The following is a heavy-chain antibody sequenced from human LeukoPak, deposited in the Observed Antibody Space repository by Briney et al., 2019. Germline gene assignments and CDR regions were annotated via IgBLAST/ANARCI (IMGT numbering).Heavy chain of an antibody. CDR1: GFTFSNYA. CDR2: VSGSGSNT. V-gene: IGHV3-23*01. CDR3: AKGPSAYCSGGSCYVSY. D-gene: IGHD2-15*01. J-gene: IGHJ4*02. Sequence: GGSLRLSCAASGFTFSNYAMSWVRQAPGKGLEWVSAVSGSGSNTDYADAAKGRFTISRDNFKNTLYLQMNSLRVEDTAVYYCAKGPSAYCSGGSCYVSYWGQGTLVTVSS.